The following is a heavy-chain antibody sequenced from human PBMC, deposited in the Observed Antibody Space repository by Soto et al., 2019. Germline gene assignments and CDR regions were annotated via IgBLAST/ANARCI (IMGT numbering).Heavy chain of an antibody. Sequence: ASVQVSCKVSGSTLTVLSMRWVRQAPGKGLEWMGGFDPEDGETIYAQKFQGRVTMTEDTSTDTAYMELSSLRSEGTAVYYCATADLYCGGDCYPDYWGQGTLVTVSS. CDR2: FDPEDGET. J-gene: IGHJ4*02. CDR3: ATADLYCGGDCYPDY. CDR1: GSTLTVLS. V-gene: IGHV1-24*01. D-gene: IGHD2-21*02.